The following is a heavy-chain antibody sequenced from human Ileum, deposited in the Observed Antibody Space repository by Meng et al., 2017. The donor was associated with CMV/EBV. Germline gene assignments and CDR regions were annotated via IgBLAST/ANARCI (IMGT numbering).Heavy chain of an antibody. J-gene: IGHJ5*02. CDR1: DGSIGNRKFY. Sequence: SETLSLTCTVSDGSIGNRKFYWVWIRQPPGKGLEHIGSLHHGESAFYNPSLRSRVIISEDTFKNHLSLKLTSVTAADTAVYYCARVTRSITMIVVDMNWFDPWGQGTLVTVSS. D-gene: IGHD3-22*01. V-gene: IGHV4-39*02. CDR2: LHHGESA. CDR3: ARVTRSITMIVVDMNWFDP.